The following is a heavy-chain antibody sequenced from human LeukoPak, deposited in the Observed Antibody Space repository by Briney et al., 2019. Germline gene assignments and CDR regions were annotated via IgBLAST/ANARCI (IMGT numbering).Heavy chain of an antibody. V-gene: IGHV3-53*01. CDR3: ARDRMATIGVY. J-gene: IGHJ4*02. CDR2: IYSGGST. D-gene: IGHD5-24*01. Sequence: ESGGSLRLSCAASGFTVSSNYMSWVRQAPGRGLEWVSVIYSGGSTYYADSVKGRFTISRDNSKNTLYLQMNSLRAEDTAVYYCARDRMATIGVYWGQGTLVTVSS. CDR1: GFTVSSNY.